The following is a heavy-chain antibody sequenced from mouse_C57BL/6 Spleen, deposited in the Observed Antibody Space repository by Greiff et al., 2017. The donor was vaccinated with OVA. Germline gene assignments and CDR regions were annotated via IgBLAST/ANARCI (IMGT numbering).Heavy chain of an antibody. CDR2: IDPSDSET. Sequence: QVQLKQPGAELVRPGSSVKLSCKASGYTFTSYWMHWVKQRPIQGLEWIGNIDPSDSETHYNQKFKDKATLTVDKSSSTAYMQLSSLTSEDSAVYYCARGVTTVVATWYFDVWGTGTTVTVSS. CDR1: GYTFTSYW. D-gene: IGHD1-1*01. V-gene: IGHV1-52*01. J-gene: IGHJ1*03. CDR3: ARGVTTVVATWYFDV.